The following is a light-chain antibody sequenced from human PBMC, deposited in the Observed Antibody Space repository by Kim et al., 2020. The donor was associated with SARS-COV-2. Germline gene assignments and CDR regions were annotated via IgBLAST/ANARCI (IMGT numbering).Light chain of an antibody. J-gene: IGKJ1*01. V-gene: IGKV3-15*01. CDR1: QMVSSN. Sequence: VCPGEGAPISCRASQMVSSNLAWDQQKPGQAPRRLSFGASSRATGIPARFSGSGSGTEFTLTISRLQSEDFAVYYCQQYNKGPQTVGQGTKVDIK. CDR3: QQYNKGPQT. CDR2: GAS.